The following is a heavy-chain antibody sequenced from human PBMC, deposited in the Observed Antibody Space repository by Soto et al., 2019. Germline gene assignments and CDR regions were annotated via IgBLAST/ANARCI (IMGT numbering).Heavy chain of an antibody. V-gene: IGHV3-21*01. CDR3: AREIVPAAYYYYGMDV. Sequence: GGSLRLSCAASGFTFSSYSMNWVRQAPGKGLEWVSSISSSSSYIYYADTVKGRFTISRDNAKNSLYLHMNSLRAEDTAVYYCAREIVPAAYYYYGMDVWGQGTTVTVSS. CDR2: ISSSSSYI. J-gene: IGHJ6*02. CDR1: GFTFSSYS. D-gene: IGHD2-2*01.